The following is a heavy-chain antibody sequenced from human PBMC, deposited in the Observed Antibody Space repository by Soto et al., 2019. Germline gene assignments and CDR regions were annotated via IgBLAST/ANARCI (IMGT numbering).Heavy chain of an antibody. CDR1: GFTLSSYS. CDR3: AREIVVVPASTLYYYYGMDV. D-gene: IGHD2-2*01. CDR2: ISSSSSYI. Sequence: PGGSLRLSCAASGFTLSSYSMNWVRQAPGKGLEWVSSISSSSSYIYYADSVKGRFTISRDNAKNSLYLQMNSLRAEDTAVYYCAREIVVVPASTLYYYYGMDVWGQGTTVTVSS. V-gene: IGHV3-21*01. J-gene: IGHJ6*02.